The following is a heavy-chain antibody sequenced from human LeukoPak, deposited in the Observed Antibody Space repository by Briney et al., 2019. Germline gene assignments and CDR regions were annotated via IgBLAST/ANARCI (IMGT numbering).Heavy chain of an antibody. CDR2: IVASYVGT. CDR1: GFTFSRYT. J-gene: IGHJ4*02. CDR3: AGELVGATQFDY. V-gene: IGHV3-23*01. D-gene: IGHD1-26*01. Sequence: PGGSLRLSCAASGFTFSRYTMAWVRQAPGKGLEWVASIVASYVGTYYVDSVKGRFVVSRDNSKNTLYLQMNSLRAEDTAVYYCAGELVGATQFDYWGQGTLVTVSS.